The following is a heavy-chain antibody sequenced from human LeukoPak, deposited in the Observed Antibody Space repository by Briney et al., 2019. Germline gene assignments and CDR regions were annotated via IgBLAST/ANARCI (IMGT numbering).Heavy chain of an antibody. V-gene: IGHV3-21*04. D-gene: IGHD3-10*01. CDR2: ISSSSSYI. CDR3: ARDYHGSGSP. J-gene: IGHJ5*02. CDR1: RFTFSSYS. Sequence: GGSLRLSCGASRFTFSSYSMHWVREAPGEGLEWISSISSSSSYIYYADSVKGRFTISRDNAKNSLYLQMNSLRADDTAVYYCARDYHGSGSPWGQGTLVTVSS.